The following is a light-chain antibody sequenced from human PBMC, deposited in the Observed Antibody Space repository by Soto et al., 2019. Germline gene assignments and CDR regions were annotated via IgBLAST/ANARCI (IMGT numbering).Light chain of an antibody. CDR3: QHYNNWPYT. CDR2: DAS. V-gene: IGKV3-15*01. Sequence: EIVMTQSPATLSVSPGERATLSCRASQSVSSKLAWYQQKPGQAPRLLIYDASTRATGFPATFSGSGSGTEFTLTISSLQSEDFAVYYCQHYNNWPYTFGQGTKLEIK. CDR1: QSVSSK. J-gene: IGKJ2*01.